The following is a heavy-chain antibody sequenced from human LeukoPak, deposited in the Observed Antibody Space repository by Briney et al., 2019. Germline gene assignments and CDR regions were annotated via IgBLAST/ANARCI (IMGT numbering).Heavy chain of an antibody. CDR3: ASAYYYDSSGTFDY. J-gene: IGHJ4*02. CDR2: ISYDGGNK. V-gene: IGHV3-30-3*01. CDR1: GFTFSSYA. Sequence: PGRSLRLSCAASGFTFSSYAMHWVRQAPGKGLEWVAVISYDGGNKYYADSVKGRFTISRDNSKNTLYLQMNSLRAEDTAVYYCASAYYYDSSGTFDYWGQGTLVTVSS. D-gene: IGHD3-22*01.